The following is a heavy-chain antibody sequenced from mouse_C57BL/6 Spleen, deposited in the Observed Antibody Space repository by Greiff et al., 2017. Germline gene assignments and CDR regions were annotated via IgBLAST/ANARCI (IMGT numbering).Heavy chain of an antibody. CDR3: AKNSGDGYGAMDD. V-gene: IGHV2-5*01. D-gene: IGHD2-3*01. J-gene: IGHJ4*01. CDR2: IWRGGST. CDR1: GFSLTSYG. Sequence: QVQLKQSGPGLVQPSQSLSITCPVSGFSLTSYGVHWVRQSPGKGLEWLGVIWRGGSTDYNAAFMSRLSITKDNSKSQVFFKMNSLQADDTAIYYCAKNSGDGYGAMDDWGQGTSVTVSS.